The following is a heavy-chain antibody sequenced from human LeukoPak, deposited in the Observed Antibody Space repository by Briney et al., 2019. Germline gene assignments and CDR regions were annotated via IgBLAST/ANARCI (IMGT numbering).Heavy chain of an antibody. D-gene: IGHD1-1*01. J-gene: IGHJ4*02. CDR1: GGSISSGGYS. Sequence: KASETLSLTCAVSGGSISSGGYSWSWIRQPPGKGLEWIGYIYHSGSTYYNPSLKSRVTISVDTSKNQFSLKLSSVTAADTAVYYCARHKRGGRKTGMLDYWGQGTLVTVSS. V-gene: IGHV4-30-2*01. CDR2: IYHSGST. CDR3: ARHKRGGRKTGMLDY.